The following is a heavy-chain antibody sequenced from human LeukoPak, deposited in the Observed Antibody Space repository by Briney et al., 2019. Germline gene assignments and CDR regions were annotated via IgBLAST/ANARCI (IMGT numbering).Heavy chain of an antibody. CDR2: LSSAGNT. CDR1: GGSFSSTGYS. J-gene: IGHJ4*02. Sequence: SETLSLTCTVSGGSFSSTGYSWAWIRQPPGKGLEWIGHLSSAGNTYYNTSLRSRVTISVDTSKNQFSLRLTSVTATDTAVYYCARHQNGVGLSYRGLGTLVTVSS. CDR3: ARHQNGVGLSY. V-gene: IGHV4-39*01. D-gene: IGHD1-26*01.